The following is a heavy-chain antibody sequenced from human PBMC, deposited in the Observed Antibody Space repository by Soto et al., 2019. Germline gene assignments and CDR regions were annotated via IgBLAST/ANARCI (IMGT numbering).Heavy chain of an antibody. CDR1: GFTFSSYA. D-gene: IGHD5-12*01. CDR2: VRGNGDPP. CDR3: VKSRGGNNFDFFD. Sequence: GGSLRLSCSASGFTFSSYAMHWVRQAPGKRLEYVSGVRGNGDPPFYADSVKVRFTISRDNSKNTLYLQMSSLSADDTAVYYCVKSRGGNNFDFFDWGQGAMVTVYS. V-gene: IGHV3-64D*06. J-gene: IGHJ4*02.